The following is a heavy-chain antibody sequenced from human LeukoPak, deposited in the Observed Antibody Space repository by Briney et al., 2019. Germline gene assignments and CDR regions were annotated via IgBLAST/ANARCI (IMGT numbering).Heavy chain of an antibody. D-gene: IGHD6-13*01. CDR2: IYYSGST. J-gene: IGHJ6*02. CDR3: ARDGIAAAGRHYYGMDV. Sequence: SETLSLTCTVSGGSISSYYWSWIRQPPGKGLEWIGYIYYSGSTNYNPSLKSRVTTSVDTSKNQFSLKLSSVTAADTAMYYCARDGIAAAGRHYYGMDVWGQGTTVTVSS. CDR1: GGSISSYY. V-gene: IGHV4-59*01.